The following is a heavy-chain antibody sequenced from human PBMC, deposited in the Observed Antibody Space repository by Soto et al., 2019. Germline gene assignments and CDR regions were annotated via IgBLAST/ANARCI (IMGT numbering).Heavy chain of an antibody. CDR3: ANGSGTTFLGDHYFDY. Sequence: GGSLRLSCAASGFTFSSYAMSWVRQAPGKGLEWVSAISGSGGSTYYADSVKGRFTISRNNSKNTLYLQMNSLRAEDTAVYYCANGSGTTFLGDHYFDYWGQGTLVTVSS. D-gene: IGHD1-1*01. V-gene: IGHV3-23*01. J-gene: IGHJ4*02. CDR1: GFTFSSYA. CDR2: ISGSGGST.